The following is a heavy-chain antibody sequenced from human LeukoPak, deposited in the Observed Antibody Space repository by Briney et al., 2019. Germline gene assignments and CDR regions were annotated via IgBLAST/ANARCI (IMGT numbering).Heavy chain of an antibody. D-gene: IGHD6-6*01. CDR1: GGSISSYY. V-gene: IGHV4-4*09. Sequence: SETLSLTCTVSGGSISSYYWSWIRQPPGKGLEWIGYIYISGSTNYSPSLKSRVTLSVDASRNQFSLKLSSVTAADTAVYYCATVSIAARPYFDYWGQGTLVTVSS. CDR3: ATVSIAARPYFDY. J-gene: IGHJ4*02. CDR2: IYISGST.